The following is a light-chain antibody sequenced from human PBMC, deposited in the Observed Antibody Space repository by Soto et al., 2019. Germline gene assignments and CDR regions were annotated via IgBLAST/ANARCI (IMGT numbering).Light chain of an antibody. Sequence: DIQMTQSPYSLSAAVGDRVTIACRASQNINTYLNWYQQKPGKAPKLLIFDAASLQSGVPSRFRGGGSRKDFTLTITSLQPEDFATYYCQQTSSAPFTFGPGTKVDIK. CDR1: QNINTY. J-gene: IGKJ3*01. CDR3: QQTSSAPFT. V-gene: IGKV1-39*01. CDR2: DAA.